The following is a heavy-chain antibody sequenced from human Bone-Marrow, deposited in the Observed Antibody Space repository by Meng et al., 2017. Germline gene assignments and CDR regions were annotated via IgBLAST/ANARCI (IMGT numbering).Heavy chain of an antibody. V-gene: IGHV3-23*01. CDR3: AKFTMIVVVKPPFDY. Sequence: GESLKISCAAFGFTFSSYAMSWVRQAPGKGLEWVSAISGSGGSTYYADSVKGRFTISRDNSKNTLYLQMNSLRAEDTAVYYCAKFTMIVVVKPPFDYWGQGTLVTVSS. D-gene: IGHD3-22*01. CDR1: GFTFSSYA. J-gene: IGHJ4*02. CDR2: ISGSGGST.